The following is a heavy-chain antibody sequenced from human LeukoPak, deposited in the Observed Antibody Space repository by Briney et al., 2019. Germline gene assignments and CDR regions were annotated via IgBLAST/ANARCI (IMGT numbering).Heavy chain of an antibody. D-gene: IGHD2-15*01. V-gene: IGHV3-21*04. CDR1: RFTFSSYS. Sequence: PGGSLRLSCAASRFTFSSYSMNWVRQAPGKGLEWVSSISSSGSYIYYADSVKGRFTISRDNAKNSLYLQMNSLRAEDTAVYYCARGRALGYCSGGSCAYYYYYYMDVWGKGTTVTVSS. CDR3: ARGRALGYCSGGSCAYYYYYYMDV. J-gene: IGHJ6*03. CDR2: ISSSGSYI.